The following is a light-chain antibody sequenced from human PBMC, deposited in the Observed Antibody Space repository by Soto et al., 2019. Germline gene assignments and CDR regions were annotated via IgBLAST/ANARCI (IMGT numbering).Light chain of an antibody. J-gene: IGLJ2*01. CDR3: GTWDSSLSAGV. CDR1: SSNIGNNY. CDR2: DNN. Sequence: QSVLTQPPSVSAAPGQTVTISCSGSSSNIGNNYVSWYQQLPGTAPKLLIYDNNKRPSVIPDRFSGSKSGTSATLGITGLQTGDEADYYCGTWDSSLSAGVFGGGTQLTVL. V-gene: IGLV1-51*01.